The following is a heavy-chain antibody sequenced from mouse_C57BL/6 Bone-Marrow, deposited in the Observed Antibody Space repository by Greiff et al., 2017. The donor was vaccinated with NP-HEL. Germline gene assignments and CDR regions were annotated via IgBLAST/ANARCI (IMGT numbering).Heavy chain of an antibody. CDR2: IDPEHGSP. CDR3: TIGLPRFAY. Sequence: EVQPQQSGPELVRPGASVKLSCTASGFDINDAYLHWVKPRPEQGLEWIGRIDPEHGSPDYASKFQGKATIPADTSSNTAYLQLSSLTSEDTAVDYWTIGLPRFAYWGQGTLVTVSA. V-gene: IGHV14-4*01. J-gene: IGHJ3*01. D-gene: IGHD2-10*01. CDR1: GFDINDAY.